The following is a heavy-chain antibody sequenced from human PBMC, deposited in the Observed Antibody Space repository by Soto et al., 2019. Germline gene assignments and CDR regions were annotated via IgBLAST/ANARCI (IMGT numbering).Heavy chain of an antibody. CDR1: GFSLSSTRRA. Sequence: QITLKESGPPLVKPTQTLTLTCTFSGFSLSSTRRAVGWIRQPPGKALEWLALIYWYDDKRYNPFLKSRLTITKDTSKNQVVLTMSNMDPVDTARYYCAHIVVAGLGYYFDYWGQGTLVTVSS. J-gene: IGHJ4*02. CDR2: IYWYDDK. D-gene: IGHD6-19*01. CDR3: AHIVVAGLGYYFDY. V-gene: IGHV2-5*01.